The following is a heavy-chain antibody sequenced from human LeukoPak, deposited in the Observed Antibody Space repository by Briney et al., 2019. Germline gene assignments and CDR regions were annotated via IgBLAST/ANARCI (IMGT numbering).Heavy chain of an antibody. CDR2: ISVYKGTT. J-gene: IGHJ4*02. D-gene: IGHD1-14*01. CDR1: GYTFSHYG. CDR3: VRDFFRSGTEDF. V-gene: IGHV1-18*01. Sequence: ASVKVSCKASGYTFSHYGVSWVRQAPGQGLEWVGWISVYKGTTKFAQKFQGRVTLTTDTSTSTAYMELRSLTTDDTAVYYCVRDFFRSGTEDFWGQGTLVTVSS.